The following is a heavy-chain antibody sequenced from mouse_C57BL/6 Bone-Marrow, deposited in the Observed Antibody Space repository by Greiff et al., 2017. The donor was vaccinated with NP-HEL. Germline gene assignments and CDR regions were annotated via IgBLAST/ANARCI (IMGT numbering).Heavy chain of an antibody. CDR1: GFTFSSYG. CDR2: ISSGGSYT. V-gene: IGHV5-6*01. D-gene: IGHD2-4*01. Sequence: EVKLMESGGDLVKPGGSLKLSCAASGFTFSSYGMSWVRQTPDKRLEWVATISSGGSYTYYPDSVKGRFTISRDNAKNTLYLQMSSLKSEDTAMYYCVRAPLRLRAYYAMWYWGQGTPVTVSS. J-gene: IGHJ4*01. CDR3: VRAPLRLRAYYAMWY.